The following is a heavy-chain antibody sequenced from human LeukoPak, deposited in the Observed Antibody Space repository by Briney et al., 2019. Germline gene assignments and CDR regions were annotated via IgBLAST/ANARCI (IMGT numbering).Heavy chain of an antibody. J-gene: IGHJ4*02. CDR3: AKDMENYYDSSGYYQFDY. V-gene: IGHV3-43*02. CDR1: GFTFDVYS. CDR2: ISGDGGST. Sequence: GGSLRLSCAASGFTFDVYSMHWVRQAPGKGLEWVSLISGDGGSTYYADSVQGRFTISRDNSKNSLYLQMNSLRTEDTALYYCAKDMENYYDSSGYYQFDYWGQGTLVTVSS. D-gene: IGHD3-22*01.